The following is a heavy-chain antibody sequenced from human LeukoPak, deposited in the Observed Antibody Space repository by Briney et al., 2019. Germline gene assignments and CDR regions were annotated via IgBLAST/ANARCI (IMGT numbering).Heavy chain of an antibody. Sequence: PGGSLRLSCAASGFTFSGYPIHWVRQAPGKGLEWVAVISYDGSNKYYADSVMGRFTISRDNSKTTLYLQMNSLRPEDTAVYFCAKDSHSTGWYFDFWGQGTLVTVSS. CDR1: GFTFSGYP. J-gene: IGHJ4*02. CDR2: ISYDGSNK. V-gene: IGHV3-30-3*02. CDR3: AKDSHSTGWYFDF. D-gene: IGHD6-19*01.